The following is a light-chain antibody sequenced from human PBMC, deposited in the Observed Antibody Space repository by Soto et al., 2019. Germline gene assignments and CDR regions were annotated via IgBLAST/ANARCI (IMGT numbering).Light chain of an antibody. Sequence: QSALTQPASESGCPGQSITISCTGTSSDIGGYNYVSWYQQHPGKAPKLMIYDVSNRPSGVSNRFSGSKSGNTASLTISGLQAEDEADYYCSSQAVSSTLVFGGGTKVTVL. J-gene: IGLJ2*01. CDR3: SSQAVSSTLV. CDR2: DVS. CDR1: SSDIGGYNY. V-gene: IGLV2-14*01.